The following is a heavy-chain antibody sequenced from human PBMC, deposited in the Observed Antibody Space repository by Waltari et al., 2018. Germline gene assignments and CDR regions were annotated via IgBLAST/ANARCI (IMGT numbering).Heavy chain of an antibody. D-gene: IGHD3-22*01. CDR1: GFTVSSNY. V-gene: IGHV3-53*01. CDR3: ARGGTEGYYDTSGYPSWYFDL. J-gene: IGHJ2*01. Sequence: EVQLVESGGGLIQPGGSLRLSCAASGFTVSSNYMRWVRQAPGQGLEWVSVIYSGGSTYYADSVKGRFTISRDNSKNTLYLQMNSLRAEDTAVYYCARGGTEGYYDTSGYPSWYFDLWGRGTLVTVSS. CDR2: IYSGGST.